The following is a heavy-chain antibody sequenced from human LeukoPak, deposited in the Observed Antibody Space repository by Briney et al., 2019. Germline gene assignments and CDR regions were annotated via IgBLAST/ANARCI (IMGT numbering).Heavy chain of an antibody. CDR3: ARDWDPTSKINYFDP. Sequence: ASVKVSCKASLYTFTSYGISWVRQAPGQGLEWMGWIGSYNGETNYAQKFQGRVTMNTDTSTSTVSMEQRSLTSDDTAVYYCARDWDPTSKINYFDPWAQGTRVTVSS. J-gene: IGHJ5*02. V-gene: IGHV1-18*01. CDR2: IGSYNGET. CDR1: LYTFTSYG. D-gene: IGHD1-26*01.